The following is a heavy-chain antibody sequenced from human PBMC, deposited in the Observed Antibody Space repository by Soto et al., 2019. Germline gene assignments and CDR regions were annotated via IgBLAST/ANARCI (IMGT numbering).Heavy chain of an antibody. CDR2: INHSGST. J-gene: IGHJ4*02. CDR3: ARVKRMHRRVHEQQLACFDY. CDR1: GGAFIGYY. V-gene: IGHV4-34*01. D-gene: IGHD6-13*01. Sequence: PSETLSLTCAVYGGAFIGYYCILIRHPPVKWLEWIGEINHSGSTNYNPSLKSRVTISVDTSKNQFSLKLSSVTAADTAVYYCARVKRMHRRVHEQQLACFDYWGQGTLVTVSS.